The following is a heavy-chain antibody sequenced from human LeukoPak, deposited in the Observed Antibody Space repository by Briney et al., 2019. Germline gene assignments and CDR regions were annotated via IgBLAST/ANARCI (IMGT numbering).Heavy chain of an antibody. D-gene: IGHD2-2*01. V-gene: IGHV4-4*02. CDR2: IYHSGST. J-gene: IGHJ6*02. CDR1: GGSVSSSNW. CDR3: ARSRWVVPAAMAYYYYYGMDV. Sequence: SETLSLTCAVSGGSVSSSNWWSWVRQPPGKGLEWIGEIYHSGSTNYNPSLKSRVTISVDKSKNQFSLKLSSVTAADTAVYYCARSRWVVPAAMAYYYYYGMDVWGQGTTVTVSS.